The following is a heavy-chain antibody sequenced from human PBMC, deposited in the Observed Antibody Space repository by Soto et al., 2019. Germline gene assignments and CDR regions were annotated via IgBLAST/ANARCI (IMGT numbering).Heavy chain of an antibody. CDR1: GGSVSSGDYY. CDR2: IYYSGST. Sequence: PSETLSLTCPVSGGSVSSGDYYWSWIRQPPGKGLEWIGNIYYSGSTNYNPSLKSRDTISVDTSKNQFSLKVTSATAADTAVYYCARIPVARSMIYWFGPWGQGPLVTVSS. V-gene: IGHV4-61*08. D-gene: IGHD3-16*01. J-gene: IGHJ5*02. CDR3: ARIPVARSMIYWFGP.